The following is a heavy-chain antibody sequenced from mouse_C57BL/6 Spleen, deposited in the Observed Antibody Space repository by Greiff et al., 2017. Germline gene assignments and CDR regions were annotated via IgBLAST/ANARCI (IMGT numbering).Heavy chain of an antibody. J-gene: IGHJ1*03. CDR3: ARNGNYVYFDV. D-gene: IGHD2-1*01. Sequence: QLQQSGPGLVKPSQSLSLTCSVTGYSITSGYYWNWIRQFPGNKLEWMGYISYDGSNNYNPSLKNRISITRDTSKNQFFLKLNSVTTEDTATYYCARNGNYVYFDVWGTGTTVTVSS. V-gene: IGHV3-6*01. CDR1: GYSITSGYY. CDR2: ISYDGSN.